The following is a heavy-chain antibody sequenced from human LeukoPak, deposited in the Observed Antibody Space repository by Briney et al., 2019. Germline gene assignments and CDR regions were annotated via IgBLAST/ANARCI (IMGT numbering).Heavy chain of an antibody. CDR3: AKSRGELVIVTIDY. J-gene: IGHJ4*02. D-gene: IGHD3-9*01. CDR1: GFSFSSYS. CDR2: ISWNRGST. V-gene: IGHV3-9*01. Sequence: GGSLRLSCAASGFSFSSYSMHWVRQAPGKGLEWVSWISWNRGSTGYADSVKGRFTISRDNAKNSLYLQMNSRRAEAPALYYCAKSRGELVIVTIDYWGQGTLVTVPS.